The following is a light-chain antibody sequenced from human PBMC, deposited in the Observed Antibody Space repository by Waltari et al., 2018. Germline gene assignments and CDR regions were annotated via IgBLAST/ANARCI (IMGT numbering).Light chain of an antibody. V-gene: IGKV2-30*01. CDR3: MQGTHWPYT. J-gene: IGKJ2*01. CDR1: QSIVYSDGNIY. CDR2: KVS. Sequence: DVVMTQSPLSLPVTLGQPASISCKSSQSIVYSDGNIYLNWIQQRPGQSTRRQINKVSNRDSGVPDRFSGSGSGTDFTLKISSVEAEDVGVYYCMQGTHWPYTFGQGTKLEIK.